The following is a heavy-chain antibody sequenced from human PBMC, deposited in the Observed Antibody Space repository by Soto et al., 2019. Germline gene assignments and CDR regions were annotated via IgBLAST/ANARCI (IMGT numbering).Heavy chain of an antibody. V-gene: IGHV4-31*03. Sequence: QVRLEESGPGLVKPSETLSLICSVSGGSVNNANYFWNWIRHHPESGLEWIGYIYYSGSTRYNPSFKTRATLSIDTSKNQFSLRLSSVTVADTGVYFCARDADYGGSRGGMDVWGRGTTVTVSS. D-gene: IGHD4-17*01. J-gene: IGHJ6*02. CDR3: ARDADYGGSRGGMDV. CDR2: IYYSGST. CDR1: GGSVNNANYF.